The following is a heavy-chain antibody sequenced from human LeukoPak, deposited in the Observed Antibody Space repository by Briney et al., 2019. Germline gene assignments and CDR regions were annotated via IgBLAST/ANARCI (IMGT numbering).Heavy chain of an antibody. J-gene: IGHJ6*02. D-gene: IGHD1-26*01. CDR1: GFTVSSNY. Sequence: GGSLRLSCAASGFTVSSNYMSWVRQAPGKGLEWVSVIYSGGSTYYADSVKGRFTISRDNSKNTLYLQMNSLRAEDTAVYYCAREGFAVGATYYYGVDVWGQGTTVTVSS. V-gene: IGHV3-66*01. CDR3: AREGFAVGATYYYGVDV. CDR2: IYSGGST.